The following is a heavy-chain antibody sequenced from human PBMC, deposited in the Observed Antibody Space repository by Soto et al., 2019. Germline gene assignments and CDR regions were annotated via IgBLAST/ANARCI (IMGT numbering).Heavy chain of an antibody. CDR1: GYTFTGYY. CDR3: AIRYSYGYYSFDY. V-gene: IGHV1-2*04. CDR2: INPNSGGT. J-gene: IGHJ4*02. D-gene: IGHD5-18*01. Sequence: QVQLVQSGAEVKKPGASVKVSCKASGYTFTGYYMHWVRQAPGQGLEWMGWINPNSGGTNYAQKFQGWVTMTRDTSISPAYMELSRLRSDDTAVYYCAIRYSYGYYSFDYWGQGTLVTVSS.